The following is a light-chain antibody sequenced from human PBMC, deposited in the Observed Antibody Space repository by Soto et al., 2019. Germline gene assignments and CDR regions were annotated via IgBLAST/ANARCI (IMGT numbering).Light chain of an antibody. Sequence: EVVLTQSPGTLSLSPGERATLSCRASQSVSNNYFAWYQQKPGQAPRLLIFGSSDRATGIPDRFSGSGSGPDFTPTISRLEPADFAVYYCQQYGSSPPYTFGQGTKLEIK. V-gene: IGKV3-20*01. CDR3: QQYGSSPPYT. CDR2: GSS. CDR1: QSVSNNY. J-gene: IGKJ2*01.